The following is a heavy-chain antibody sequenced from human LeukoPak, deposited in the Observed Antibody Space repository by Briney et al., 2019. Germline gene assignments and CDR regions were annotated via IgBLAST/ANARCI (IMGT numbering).Heavy chain of an antibody. CDR2: IIPIFGTA. CDR1: GGTFSSYA. CDR3: ARVQLSGSYQMLNFDY. D-gene: IGHD1-26*01. V-gene: IGHV1-69*05. J-gene: IGHJ4*02. Sequence: GASVKVSCKASGGTFSSYAISWVRQAPGQGLEWMGGIIPIFGTASYAQKFQGRVTITTDESTSTACMELSSLRSEDTAVYYCARVQLSGSYQMLNFDYWGQGTLVTVSS.